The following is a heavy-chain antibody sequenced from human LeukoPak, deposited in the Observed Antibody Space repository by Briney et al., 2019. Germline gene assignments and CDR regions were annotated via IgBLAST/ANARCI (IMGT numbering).Heavy chain of an antibody. CDR2: VGTSADT. Sequence: PGGSLRLSCAASGFTFSGYEMNWVRQAPGQGLQWVSAVGTSADTYYADSVRGRFTISRDNSKNTLYLQMDSLRAEDTAIYYCTRKTPGRTPFDYWGQGILVTVSS. CDR3: TRKTPGRTPFDY. J-gene: IGHJ4*02. CDR1: GFTFSGYE. V-gene: IGHV3-23*01. D-gene: IGHD2-15*01.